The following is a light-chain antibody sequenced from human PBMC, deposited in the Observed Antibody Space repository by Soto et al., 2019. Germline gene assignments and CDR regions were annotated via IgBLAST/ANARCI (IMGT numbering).Light chain of an antibody. CDR1: SSNIGAGYD. V-gene: IGLV1-40*01. CDR3: QSYDSSLSGRV. Sequence: QSVLTQPPSVSGAPGQRVTISCTGSSSNIGAGYDVHWYQQLPGTALKLLIYGNSNRPSGVPDRFSGSKSGTSASLAITGLQAEDEADYCCQSYDSSLSGRVFGTGTKVTVL. J-gene: IGLJ1*01. CDR2: GNS.